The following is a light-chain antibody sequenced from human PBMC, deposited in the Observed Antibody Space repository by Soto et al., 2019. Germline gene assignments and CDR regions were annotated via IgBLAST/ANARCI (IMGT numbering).Light chain of an antibody. CDR1: QSVGNN. CDR2: GAS. V-gene: IGKV3-15*01. Sequence: EILMTQSPATLSVSPGERATLSCRASQSVGNNLAWYQQRPAQAPRLLIYGASTRATGIPARFSGSGSGTEFTLTINSLQSEDFGLYYCQQYNKWPLFTFGPGTRVDI. J-gene: IGKJ3*01. CDR3: QQYNKWPLFT.